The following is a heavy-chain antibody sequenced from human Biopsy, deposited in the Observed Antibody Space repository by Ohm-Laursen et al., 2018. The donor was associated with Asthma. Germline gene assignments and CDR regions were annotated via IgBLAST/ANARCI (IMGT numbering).Heavy chain of an antibody. V-gene: IGHV3-30*03. J-gene: IGHJ4*02. Sequence: SLRLSCSASGFTFSRYGMHRVRQAPGKGLEWVAVISYDGSNKYYGDSVQGRFTISRDNSKNTLYLQMNSLRAEDTAVYYCARDFYDSSGYLHFDYWGQGTLVTVSS. D-gene: IGHD3-22*01. CDR3: ARDFYDSSGYLHFDY. CDR2: ISYDGSNK. CDR1: GFTFSRYG.